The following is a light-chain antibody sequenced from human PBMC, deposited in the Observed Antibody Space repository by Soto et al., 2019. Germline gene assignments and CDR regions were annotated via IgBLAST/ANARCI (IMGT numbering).Light chain of an antibody. Sequence: EIVLTQSPGTLSLSPGERATLSCRASQSVSSSYLAWYQQKPGQAPRLLIYDASSRATGIPDRFSGSGYGTDFTLTISRLEPEDFAVYYCQQYGSSPSTFGQGTKLEIK. CDR2: DAS. V-gene: IGKV3-20*01. CDR1: QSVSSSY. CDR3: QQYGSSPST. J-gene: IGKJ2*02.